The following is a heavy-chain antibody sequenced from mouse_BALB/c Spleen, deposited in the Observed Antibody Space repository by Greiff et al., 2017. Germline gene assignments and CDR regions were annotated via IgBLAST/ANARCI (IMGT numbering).Heavy chain of an antibody. D-gene: IGHD2-14*01. J-gene: IGHJ1*01. Sequence: EVHLVESGGGLVQPGGSRKLSCAASGFTFSSFGMHWVRQAPEKGLEWVAYISSGSSTIYYADTVKGRFTISRDNPKNTLFLQMTSLRSEDTAMYYCARGYDEGTWYFDVWGAGTTVTVSS. CDR3: ARGYDEGTWYFDV. CDR2: ISSGSSTI. V-gene: IGHV5-17*02. CDR1: GFTFSSFG.